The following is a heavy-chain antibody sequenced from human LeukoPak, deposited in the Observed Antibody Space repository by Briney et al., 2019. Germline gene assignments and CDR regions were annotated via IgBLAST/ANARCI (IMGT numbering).Heavy chain of an antibody. CDR1: GFTFRNYA. CDR2: ISGSGGST. D-gene: IGHD6-13*01. CDR3: AKGQSAGTRVFRWFDP. J-gene: IGHJ5*02. Sequence: GGSLRLSCTASGFTFRNYAMTWVRQAPGKGLEFVSAISGSGGSTYYADSVKGRFTIARDDSNNTLYLQMNSLRAEDTAVYYCAKGQSAGTRVFRWFDPWGQGTLVTVSS. V-gene: IGHV3-23*01.